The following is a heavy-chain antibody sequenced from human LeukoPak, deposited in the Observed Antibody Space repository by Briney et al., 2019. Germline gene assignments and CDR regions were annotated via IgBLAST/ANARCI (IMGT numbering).Heavy chain of an antibody. V-gene: IGHV3-15*07. J-gene: IGHJ4*02. CDR1: GFTFSKAW. CDR3: TTERDY. Sequence: GGTLRLSCAASGFTFSKAWMNWVRQAPGKGLEWVGRIRSKTDGDTTDYAAPVKGRSSISRDDSKNTVYLQMNSLKTEDAAVYYCTTERDYWGQGTLVTVSS. CDR2: IRSKTDGDTT.